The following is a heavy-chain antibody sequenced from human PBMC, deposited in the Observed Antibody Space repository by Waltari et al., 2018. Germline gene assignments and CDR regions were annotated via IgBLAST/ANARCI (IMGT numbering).Heavy chain of an antibody. CDR3: APLGASSLTLTA. CDR2: ISGSGSPT. Sequence: EVQLVESGGGLVQPGGSLSLSCAASGFTFRTYGMNWVRQAPGKGLEWVSHISGSGSPTYYADSVKGRFTISRDNAMNSLYLQMNSLRAEDTAVYYCAPLGASSLTLTAWGQGTLVTVSS. J-gene: IGHJ4*02. V-gene: IGHV3-48*01. D-gene: IGHD1-26*01. CDR1: GFTFRTYG.